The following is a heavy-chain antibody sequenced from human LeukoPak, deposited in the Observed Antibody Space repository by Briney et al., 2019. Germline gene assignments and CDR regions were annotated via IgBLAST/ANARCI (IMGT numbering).Heavy chain of an antibody. J-gene: IGHJ4*02. Sequence: SETLSLTCAVSGGSISSYYWSWIRQPPGKGLEWIGEINHSGSTNYNPSLKSRVTISVDTSKNQFSLKLSSVTAADTAVYYCARRGYTAMVLDYWGQGTLVTVSS. CDR2: INHSGST. D-gene: IGHD5-18*01. CDR3: ARRGYTAMVLDY. CDR1: GGSISSYY. V-gene: IGHV4-34*01.